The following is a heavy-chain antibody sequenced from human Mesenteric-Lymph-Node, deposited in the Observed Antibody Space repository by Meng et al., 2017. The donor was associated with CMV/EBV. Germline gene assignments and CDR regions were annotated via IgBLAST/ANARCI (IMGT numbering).Heavy chain of an antibody. V-gene: IGHV1-18*01. CDR1: GYTFTSYG. CDR3: ARDSQQLHFDY. CDR2: ISAYNGNT. Sequence: SCKASGYTFTSYGISWVRQAPGQGLEWMGWISAYNGNTNYAQKLQGRVTMTTDTSTSTAYRELRSLRSDDTAVYYCARDSQQLHFDYWGQGTLVTVSS. D-gene: IGHD6-13*01. J-gene: IGHJ4*02.